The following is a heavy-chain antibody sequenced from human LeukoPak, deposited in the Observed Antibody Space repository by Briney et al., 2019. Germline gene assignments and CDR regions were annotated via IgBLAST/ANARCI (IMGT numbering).Heavy chain of an antibody. CDR1: GFTFSSYW. D-gene: IGHD3-9*01. CDR3: ATADWFSFDF. J-gene: IGHJ4*02. Sequence: GGSLRLSCAASGFTFSSYWMSWVRQAPGKGLEWVATIKNDGSEKNYVDSVKGRFTISRDNAKNSLYLQMSGLRAEDTAVYFCATADWFSFDFGGQGTLVTVSS. V-gene: IGHV3-7*04. CDR2: IKNDGSEK.